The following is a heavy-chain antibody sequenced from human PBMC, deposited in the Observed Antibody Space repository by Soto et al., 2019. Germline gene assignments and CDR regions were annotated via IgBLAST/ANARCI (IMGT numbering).Heavy chain of an antibody. CDR1: GGSISSGGYY. Sequence: QVQLQESGPGLVKPSQTLSLTCTVSGGSISSGGYYWSWIRQHPGKGLEWIGYIYYSGSTYYNPCRYSRVTLSVDTSKNQFSLTLSSVTAADTAVYYCARGGIVVVVAARDAFDIWGQGTMVTVSS. V-gene: IGHV4-31*03. CDR2: IYYSGST. J-gene: IGHJ3*02. D-gene: IGHD2-15*01. CDR3: ARGGIVVVVAARDAFDI.